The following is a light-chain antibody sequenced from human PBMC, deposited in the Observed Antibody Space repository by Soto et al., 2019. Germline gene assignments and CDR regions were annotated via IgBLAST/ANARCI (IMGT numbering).Light chain of an antibody. CDR3: QQYYSIPFT. J-gene: IGKJ2*01. CDR1: QSVLYNSNNKNH. V-gene: IGKV4-1*01. CDR2: GAS. Sequence: DFVMTQAPDSLAVSLGERATINCKSSQSVLYNSNNKNHLGWFQHKPGHPPKLLIYGASFRPSGDPDRFSGSGSGTDFTLTISSLQAEDVAVYDCQQYYSIPFTFGQGTKLEI.